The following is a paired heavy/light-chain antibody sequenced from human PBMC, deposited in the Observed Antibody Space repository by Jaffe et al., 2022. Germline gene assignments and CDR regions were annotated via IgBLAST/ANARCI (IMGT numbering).Light chain of an antibody. CDR2: YDS. Sequence: SYVLTQPPSVSVAPGKTARITCGGNNIGSKSVHWYQQKPGQAPVLVIYYDSDRPSGIPERFSGSNSGNTATLTISRVEAGDEADYYCQVWDSSSDHLWVFGGGTKLTVL. J-gene: IGLJ3*02. V-gene: IGLV3-21*04. CDR1: NIGSKS. CDR3: QVWDSSSDHLWV.
Heavy chain of an antibody. CDR3: ARGGGGYDILTGYYWPHPRSDYFDY. CDR1: GYTFTSYY. V-gene: IGHV1-46*01. D-gene: IGHD3-9*01. Sequence: QVQLVQSGAEVKKPGASVKVSCKASGYTFTSYYMHWVRQAPGQGLEWMGIINPSGGSTSYAQKFQGRVTMTRDTSTSTVYMELSSLRSEDTAVYYCARGGGGYDILTGYYWPHPRSDYFDYWGQGTLVTVSS. CDR2: INPSGGST. J-gene: IGHJ4*02.